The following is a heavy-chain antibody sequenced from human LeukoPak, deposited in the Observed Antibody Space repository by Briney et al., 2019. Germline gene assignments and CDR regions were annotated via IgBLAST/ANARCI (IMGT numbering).Heavy chain of an antibody. CDR1: GGTFSSYA. D-gene: IGHD3-10*01. CDR2: IIPIFGTA. Sequence: PVASVKVSCKASGGTFSSYAISWVRQAPGQGLEWMGGIIPIFGTANYAQKFQGRVTITTDESTSTAYMELSSLRSEDTAVYYCAAYGSGSYPSPLDYWGQGTLVTVSS. V-gene: IGHV1-69*05. J-gene: IGHJ4*02. CDR3: AAYGSGSYPSPLDY.